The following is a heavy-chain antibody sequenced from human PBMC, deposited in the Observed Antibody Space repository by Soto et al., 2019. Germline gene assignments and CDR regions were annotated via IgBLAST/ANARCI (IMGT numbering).Heavy chain of an antibody. CDR1: GGTFSTYA. D-gene: IGHD6-19*01. V-gene: IGHV1-69*01. CDR2: IIPLFGTA. J-gene: IGHJ4*02. CDR3: ARPKGTYSSGYYYFDF. Sequence: QVQLEQSGGEVKQPGSSVRVSCKTSGGTFSTYAINWVRQAPGQGLEWRGAIIPLFGTADYSQKFQVRVTITADESTSTAYMELSSLRFDDTAVYFCARPKGTYSSGYYYFDFWGQGTLVTVSS.